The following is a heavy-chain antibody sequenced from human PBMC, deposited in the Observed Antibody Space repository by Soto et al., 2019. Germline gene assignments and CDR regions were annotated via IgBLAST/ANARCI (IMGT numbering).Heavy chain of an antibody. CDR1: GYSFAGYW. CDR2: IDPSDSQT. CDR3: ARQIYDSDTGPNFQYYFDS. V-gene: IGHV5-10-1*01. J-gene: IGHJ4*02. D-gene: IGHD3-22*01. Sequence: LGESLKISCKGSGYSFAGYWITWFRHKPVRGLEWMGRIDPSDSQTYYSPSFRGHVTISVTKSITTVFLQWSSLRASDTAMYYCARQIYDSDTGPNFQYYFDSWGQGTPVTVSS.